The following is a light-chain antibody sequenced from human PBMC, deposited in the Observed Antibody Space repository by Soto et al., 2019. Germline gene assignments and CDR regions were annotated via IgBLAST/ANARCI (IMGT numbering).Light chain of an antibody. CDR1: QGIRND. CDR2: AAS. CDR3: LQDYNYPWT. Sequence: AIQMTQSPSSLSASVGDRVTITCRASQGIRNDLGWYQQKPGKAPNLLIYAASSLQSGVPSRFSGSGSGTDFTLSISSLQPEDFATYYCLQDYNYPWTFGQGTKVEIK. J-gene: IGKJ1*01. V-gene: IGKV1-6*01.